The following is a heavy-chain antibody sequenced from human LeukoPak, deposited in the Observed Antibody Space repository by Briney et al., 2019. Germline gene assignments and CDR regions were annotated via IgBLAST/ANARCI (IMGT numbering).Heavy chain of an antibody. J-gene: IGHJ6*03. D-gene: IGHD3-16*01. CDR3: ASLRGSYSFYYYYMDV. V-gene: IGHV3-53*01. CDR2: IYSGGST. CDR1: GFTASSNY. Sequence: PGGSLRLSCAASGFTASSNYMSWVRQAPGKGLEWVSVIYSGGSTYYADSVKGRFTISRDNSKNTLYLQMNSLRAEDTAVYYCASLRGSYSFYYYYMDVWGKGTTVTVSS.